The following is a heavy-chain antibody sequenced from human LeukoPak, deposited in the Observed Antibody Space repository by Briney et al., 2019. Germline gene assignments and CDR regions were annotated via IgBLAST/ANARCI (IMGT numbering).Heavy chain of an antibody. Sequence: ASVKVSCKASGYTFIDYYIHWVRQAPGQGLEWMGRINPKIPNTDDTYYAQNFQGRVTMTRDTSISTAFMELSRLTSDDTAVYYCARDLPSTSNWELDYWGQGTLVTVSS. V-gene: IGHV1-2*06. D-gene: IGHD7-27*01. CDR2: INPKIPNTDDT. CDR3: ARDLPSTSNWELDY. CDR1: GYTFIDYY. J-gene: IGHJ4*02.